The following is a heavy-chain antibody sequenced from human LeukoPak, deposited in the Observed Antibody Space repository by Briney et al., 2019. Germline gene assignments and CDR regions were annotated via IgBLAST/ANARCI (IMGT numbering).Heavy chain of an antibody. CDR3: AAVTPYFDY. CDR2: ISYDGSNK. D-gene: IGHD4-23*01. Sequence: TGGSLRLSCAASGFTFSSYAMHWVRQAPGKGLEWVAVISYDGSNKYYADSVKGRFTISRDNSKNTLYLQMNSLRAEDTAVYYCAAVTPYFDYWGQGTLVTVSS. J-gene: IGHJ4*02. CDR1: GFTFSSYA. V-gene: IGHV3-30*04.